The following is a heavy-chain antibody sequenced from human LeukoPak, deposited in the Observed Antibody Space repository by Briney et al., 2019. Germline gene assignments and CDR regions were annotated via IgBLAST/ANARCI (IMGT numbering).Heavy chain of an antibody. CDR3: ARDMVRGVIITRPVVTGSYY. CDR1: GFTFCDYY. J-gene: IGHJ4*01. V-gene: IGHV3-11*05. CDR2: ISSSSSYT. Sequence: GSLTLTCAASGFTFCDYYRSWIRQAPGKGLEWVSYISSSSSYTNYADSVRGRFTISRDDAKNSLYLQMNSLRAEDTAVYYCARDMVRGVIITRPVVTGSYYWGHGELVTVSS. D-gene: IGHD3-10*01.